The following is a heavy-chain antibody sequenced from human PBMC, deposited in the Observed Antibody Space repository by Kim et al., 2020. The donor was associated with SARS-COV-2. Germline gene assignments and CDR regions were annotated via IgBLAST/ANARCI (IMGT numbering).Heavy chain of an antibody. CDR2: IYYSGST. J-gene: IGHJ4*02. D-gene: IGHD3-22*01. CDR3: ARLYYYDSSGYRYYFDY. Sequence: SETLSLTCTVSGGSISSSSYYWGWIRQPPGKGLEWIGSIYYSGSTYYNQSLKSRVTISVDTSKNQFSLKLSSVTAADTAVYYCARLYYYDSSGYRYYFDYWGQGTLVTVSS. V-gene: IGHV4-39*01. CDR1: GGSISSSSYY.